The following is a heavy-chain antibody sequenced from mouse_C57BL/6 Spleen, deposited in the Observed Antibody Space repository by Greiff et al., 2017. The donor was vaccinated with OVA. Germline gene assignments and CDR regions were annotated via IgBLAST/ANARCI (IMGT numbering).Heavy chain of an antibody. CDR3: ARDRGYYYFDY. CDR1: GYSITSGYY. CDR2: ISYDGSN. V-gene: IGHV3-6*01. D-gene: IGHD2-3*01. Sequence: EVQRVESGPGLVKPSQSLSLTCSVTGYSITSGYYWNWIRQFPGNKLEWMGYISYDGSNNYNPSLKNRISITRDTSKNQFFLKLNSVTTEDTATYYCARDRGYYYFDYWGQGTTLTVSS. J-gene: IGHJ2*01.